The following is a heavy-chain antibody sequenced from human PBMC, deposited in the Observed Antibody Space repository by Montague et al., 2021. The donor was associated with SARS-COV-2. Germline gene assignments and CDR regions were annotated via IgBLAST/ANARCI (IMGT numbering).Heavy chain of an antibody. Sequence: SETLSLTCSFSGGSIRSCYWSWIRLPPGKPLEWLGYIYYTGATTHNPSLKSRVTISVDASRSQFSLRLTSVTAADTAVYFCARFWSGYVDKWSQGTLVTVSS. CDR2: IYYTGAT. D-gene: IGHD3-3*01. CDR1: GGSIRSCY. V-gene: IGHV4-59*01. CDR3: ARFWSGYVDK. J-gene: IGHJ4*02.